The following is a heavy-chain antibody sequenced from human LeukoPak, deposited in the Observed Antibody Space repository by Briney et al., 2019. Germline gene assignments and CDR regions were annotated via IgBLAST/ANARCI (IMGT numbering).Heavy chain of an antibody. Sequence: ASVKVSCKASGYTFTAYYMHWVRQAPGQGLEWMGWINPNSGGTKYAQKFQGRVTMTRDTSINTVYMEVSGLRSDDTAVYYCATVYASAWYWDYWGQGTLVTVSS. V-gene: IGHV1-2*02. CDR3: ATVYASAWYWDY. J-gene: IGHJ4*02. CDR2: INPNSGGT. CDR1: GYTFTAYY. D-gene: IGHD6-19*01.